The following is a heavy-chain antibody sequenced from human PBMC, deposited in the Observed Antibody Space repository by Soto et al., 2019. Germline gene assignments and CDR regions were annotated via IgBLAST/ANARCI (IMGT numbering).Heavy chain of an antibody. V-gene: IGHV3-33*01. CDR1: GLTCSSYG. Sequence: QVQLVESGGGVVEPGRSLRLSCAASGLTCSSYGMHWVRQAPGKGLEWVAVIWYDGSNKYYADSVKGRFTISRDNSKNTLYLQMNSWRAEDTAVYYCAREKTEWLRLTDLGYWGQGNLVIVAS. D-gene: IGHD5-12*01. CDR2: IWYDGSNK. J-gene: IGHJ4*02. CDR3: AREKTEWLRLTDLGY.